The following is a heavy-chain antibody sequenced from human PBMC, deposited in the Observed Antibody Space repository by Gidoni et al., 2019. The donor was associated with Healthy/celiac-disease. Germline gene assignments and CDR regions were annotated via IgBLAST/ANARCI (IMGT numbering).Heavy chain of an antibody. Sequence: QVQLVQSGAEVKKPGASVKVSCKASGYTFTSYYMHWVRQAPGQGLEWMGIINPSGGSTSYAQKFQGRVTMTRDTSTSTVYMELSSLRSEDTAVYYCARDVTFGMATISGGDYWGQGTLVTVSS. CDR3: ARDVTFGMATISGGDY. V-gene: IGHV1-46*01. CDR1: GYTFTSYY. CDR2: INPSGGST. J-gene: IGHJ4*02. D-gene: IGHD5-12*01.